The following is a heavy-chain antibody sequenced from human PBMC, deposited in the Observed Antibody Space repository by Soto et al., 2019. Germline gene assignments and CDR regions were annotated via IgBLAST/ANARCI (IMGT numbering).Heavy chain of an antibody. CDR1: GVSIISSTW. CDR3: TSADFLRGA. D-gene: IGHD2-21*02. V-gene: IGHV4-4*02. Sequence: QVQLQESGPGLVKPSGTLSLTCTVSGVSIISSTWWTWVRQSPGRGLEWLGEIHHSGSANYNPSIKSGVGMSVDKSKNQFSLSLSPVTAADTAVYYCTSADFLRGAWGQGILVTVSS. CDR2: IHHSGSA. J-gene: IGHJ5*02.